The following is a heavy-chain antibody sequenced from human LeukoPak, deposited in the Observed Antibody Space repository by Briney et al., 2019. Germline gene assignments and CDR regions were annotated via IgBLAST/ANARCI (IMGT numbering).Heavy chain of an antibody. CDR2: ISSSSSYT. D-gene: IGHD3-22*01. Sequence: GGSLRLSCAASGFPFSDYYMSWIRQAPGKGLEWVSYISSSSSYTNYADSVKGRFTISRDNAKNSLYLQMNSLRAEDTAVYYCTSPLDYDSSGYYYWGQGTLVTVSS. CDR3: TSPLDYDSSGYYY. CDR1: GFPFSDYY. V-gene: IGHV3-11*03. J-gene: IGHJ4*02.